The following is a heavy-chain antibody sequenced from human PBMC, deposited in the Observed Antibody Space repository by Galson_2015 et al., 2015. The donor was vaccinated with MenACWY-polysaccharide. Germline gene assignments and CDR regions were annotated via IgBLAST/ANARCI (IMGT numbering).Heavy chain of an antibody. D-gene: IGHD1-26*01. V-gene: IGHV4-38-2*01. CDR1: DYSIRSGYF. CDR2: IFHSGTT. J-gene: IGHJ4*02. CDR3: ARVEKYSGSFYILY. Sequence: ETLSLTCAASDYSIRSGYFWGWIRQPPGKGLEWIASIFHSGTTYYNPSLKSRVTISVDTSKHQFSLKLSSVTAADTAVYYCARVEKYSGSFYILYWGQGTLVTVSS.